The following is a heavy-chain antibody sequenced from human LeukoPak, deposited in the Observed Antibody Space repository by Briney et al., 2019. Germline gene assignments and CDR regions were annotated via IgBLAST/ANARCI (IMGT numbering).Heavy chain of an antibody. CDR3: ARDCCSSGGTPWDV. Sequence: PGGSLRLSCAASGFTFSDYYSSWLRQAPGKGLEWLSYISTSSNIIYYADSVKGRFTISRDNAKNSLYLEMNSLTAEDTALYYCARDCCSSGGTPWDVWGKGTTVIVSS. D-gene: IGHD3-10*01. J-gene: IGHJ6*04. V-gene: IGHV3-11*04. CDR2: ISTSSNII. CDR1: GFTFSDYY.